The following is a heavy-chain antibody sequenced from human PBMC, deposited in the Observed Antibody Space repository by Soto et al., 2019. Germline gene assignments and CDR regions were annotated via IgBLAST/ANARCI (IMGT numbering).Heavy chain of an antibody. Sequence: GGSLRLSCAASGFTFSSYWMSWVRQAPGKGLEWVANIKQDGSEKYYVDSVKGRFTISRDNAKNSLYLQMNSLRAEDTAVYYCVRTAGSGYSYGYYFEYWGQGTLVTVSS. J-gene: IGHJ4*02. CDR1: GFTFSSYW. CDR2: IKQDGSEK. D-gene: IGHD5-18*01. V-gene: IGHV3-7*01. CDR3: VRTAGSGYSYGYYFEY.